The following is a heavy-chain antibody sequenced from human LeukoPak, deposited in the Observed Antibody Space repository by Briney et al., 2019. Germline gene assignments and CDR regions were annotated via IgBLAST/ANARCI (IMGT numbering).Heavy chain of an antibody. D-gene: IGHD3-3*01. CDR3: ARSGDFWSGYRQDYYYYMDV. CDR2: IYTSGST. CDR1: GGSISSSSYY. J-gene: IGHJ6*03. V-gene: IGHV4-61*02. Sequence: SETLSLTCTVSGGSISSSSYYWGWIRQPAGKGLEWIGRIYTSGSTNYNPSLKSRVTMSVDTSKNQFSLKLSSVTAADTAVYYCARSGDFWSGYRQDYYYYMDVWGKGTTVTVSS.